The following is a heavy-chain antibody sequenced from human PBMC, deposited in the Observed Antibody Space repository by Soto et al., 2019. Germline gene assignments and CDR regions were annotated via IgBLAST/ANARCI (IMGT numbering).Heavy chain of an antibody. D-gene: IGHD4-17*01. CDR3: ARGANTVTTDWYRDV. CDR2: INHSGSA. Sequence: QVQLQQWGAGLLKPSETLSLTCAVYGGSFTGYFWNWIRQPPGKGLEWIGEINHSGSATYNPSLKSRLTISVDTYKNQFSLNLSSVTAADTAVYYCARGANTVTTDWYRDVWGRGPLLSVS. V-gene: IGHV4-34*01. J-gene: IGHJ2*01. CDR1: GGSFTGYF.